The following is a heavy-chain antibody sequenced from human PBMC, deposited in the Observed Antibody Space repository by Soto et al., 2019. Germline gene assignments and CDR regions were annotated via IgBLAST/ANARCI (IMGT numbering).Heavy chain of an antibody. J-gene: IGHJ4*02. Sequence: SETLSLTCTVSGGSISSSSYYWGWIRQPPGKGLEWIGSIYYSGSTYYNPSLESRVTISVDTSKNQFSLRLNSVTAADTAVYYCARQHYYDSSGYYTWNWGQGTLVTVSS. D-gene: IGHD3-22*01. CDR1: GGSISSSSYY. V-gene: IGHV4-39*01. CDR3: ARQHYYDSSGYYTWN. CDR2: IYYSGST.